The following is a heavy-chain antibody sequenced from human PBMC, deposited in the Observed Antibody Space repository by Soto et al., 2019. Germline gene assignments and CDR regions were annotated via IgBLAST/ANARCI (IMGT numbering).Heavy chain of an antibody. D-gene: IGHD2-15*01. CDR2: INSDGSST. V-gene: IGHV3-74*01. Sequence: EVQLVESGGGLVQPGGSLRLSCAASGFTFSSYWMHWVRQAPGKGLVWVSRINSDGSSTSYADSVKGRFTISRDNAKNTLYLQMNSLRAEDTAVYYCVRVSLVVAAATREDYWGQGTMVTVSS. J-gene: IGHJ4*02. CDR1: GFTFSSYW. CDR3: VRVSLVVAAATREDY.